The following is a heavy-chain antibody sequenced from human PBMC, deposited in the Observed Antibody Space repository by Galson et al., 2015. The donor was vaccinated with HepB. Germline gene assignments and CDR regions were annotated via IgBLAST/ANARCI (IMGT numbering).Heavy chain of an antibody. V-gene: IGHV3-7*03. D-gene: IGHD2-15*01. CDR3: ARDHCSDTRCHKTYYFDY. Sequence: SLRLSCAASGFSFSTFWMSWVRQTPGKGLEWVANIKQDGSEQYYVDSVKGRFTISKDNAKNSLYLQMDSLRGDDTAVYYCARDHCSDTRCHKTYYFDYWGQGTLVSVSS. CDR2: IKQDGSEQ. J-gene: IGHJ4*02. CDR1: GFSFSTFW.